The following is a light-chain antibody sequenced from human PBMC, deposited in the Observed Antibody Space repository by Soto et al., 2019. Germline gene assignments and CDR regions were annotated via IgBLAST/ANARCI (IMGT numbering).Light chain of an antibody. J-gene: IGKJ1*01. Sequence: EIVFTQAPGTLSLSPGERATLSFRSSQSVSSRYLAWYQQKPGQAPRLLIYGASSRATGIPDRFSGSGSGTDFTLTISRLEPEDFAVYYCQQYGSSPSITFGQGTKVDIK. V-gene: IGKV3-20*01. CDR3: QQYGSSPSIT. CDR1: QSVSSRY. CDR2: GAS.